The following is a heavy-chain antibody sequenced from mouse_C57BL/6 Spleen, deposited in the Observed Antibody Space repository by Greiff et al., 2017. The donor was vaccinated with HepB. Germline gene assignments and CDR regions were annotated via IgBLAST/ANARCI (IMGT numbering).Heavy chain of an antibody. Sequence: QVQLQQSGAELVKPGASVKISCKASGYAFSSYWMNWVKQRPGKGLEWIGQIYPGDGDTNYNGKFKGKATLTADKSSSTAYMQLSSLTSEDSAVYFCARGMGLRLAWFAYWGQGTLVTVSA. V-gene: IGHV1-80*01. D-gene: IGHD2-4*01. CDR3: ARGMGLRLAWFAY. J-gene: IGHJ3*01. CDR2: IYPGDGDT. CDR1: GYAFSSYW.